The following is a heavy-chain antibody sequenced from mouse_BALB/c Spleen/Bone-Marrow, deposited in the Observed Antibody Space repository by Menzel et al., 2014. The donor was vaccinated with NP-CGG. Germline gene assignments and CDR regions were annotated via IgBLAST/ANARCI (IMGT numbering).Heavy chain of an antibody. Sequence: VKLQESGAELVKPGASVKLSCKASGYTFTSYYMYWVRQRPGQGLEWIGEINPINGGTNFSEKFKSRATLTVDKSSSTAFRQLSTLTSEESAVYYCTRSKYGYRYFDVWGAGTTVTVSS. D-gene: IGHD5-1-1*01. CDR1: GYTFTSYY. CDR2: INPINGGT. CDR3: TRSKYGYRYFDV. V-gene: IGHV1S81*02. J-gene: IGHJ1*01.